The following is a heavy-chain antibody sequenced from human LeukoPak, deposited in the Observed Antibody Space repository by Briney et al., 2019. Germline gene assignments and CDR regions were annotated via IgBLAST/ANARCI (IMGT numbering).Heavy chain of an antibody. J-gene: IGHJ4*02. V-gene: IGHV3-15*01. CDR1: GFTLSNAW. Sequence: KAGGSLRLSCAASGFTLSNAWMRWVRQAPGKGLEWVGRIKSKTDGETTDYAAPVKGRFTISRDDSKNTLYLQMNSLKTEDTAVYYCTTVYSDSGGFYFNYCDYWGQGTLVTVST. D-gene: IGHD3-22*01. CDR3: TTVYSDSGGFYFNYCDY. CDR2: IKSKTDGETT.